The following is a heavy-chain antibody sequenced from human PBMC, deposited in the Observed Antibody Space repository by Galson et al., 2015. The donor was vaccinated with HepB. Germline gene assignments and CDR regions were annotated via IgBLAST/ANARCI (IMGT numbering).Heavy chain of an antibody. D-gene: IGHD6-13*01. J-gene: IGHJ5*02. CDR3: ARDLRGSSWPKGDKPRGFDP. CDR1: GGTFSSYA. V-gene: IGHV1-69*04. CDR2: IIPILGIA. Sequence: SCKASGGTFSSYAISWVRQAPGQGLEWMGRIIPILGIADYAQKFQGRVTITADKSTSTAYMELSSLRSEDTAVYYCARDLRGSSWPKGDKPRGFDPWGQGTLVTVSS.